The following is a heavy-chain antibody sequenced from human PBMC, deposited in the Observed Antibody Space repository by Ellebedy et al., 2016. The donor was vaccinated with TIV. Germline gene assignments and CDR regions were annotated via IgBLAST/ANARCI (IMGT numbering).Heavy chain of an antibody. CDR1: GYSFTSYW. CDR2: IYPGDSDT. V-gene: IGHV5-51*01. D-gene: IGHD3-22*01. Sequence: GESLKISCKGSGYSFTSYWIGWVRQMPGKGLEWMGIIYPGDSDTRYSPSFQGQVTISADKSISTAYLQWSSLKASDTAMYYCARGDRDYYDSSGLMEWGQGTLVTVSS. J-gene: IGHJ4*02. CDR3: ARGDRDYYDSSGLME.